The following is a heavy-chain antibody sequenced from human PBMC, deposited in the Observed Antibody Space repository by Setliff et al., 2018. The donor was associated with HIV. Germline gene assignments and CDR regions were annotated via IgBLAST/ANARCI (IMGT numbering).Heavy chain of an antibody. D-gene: IGHD4-17*01. J-gene: IGHJ4*02. Sequence: SETLSLTCTVSDSGTYYWSWIRQPAGKGLEWIGRVSSRGDTNYNPSLKSRVTMSVDTSKNQFSLKLTSVTASDTAVYYCAKAAAGNTGPFDLWGQGSPVTVS. CDR3: AKAAAGNTGPFDL. V-gene: IGHV4-4*07. CDR2: VSSRGDT. CDR1: DSGTYY.